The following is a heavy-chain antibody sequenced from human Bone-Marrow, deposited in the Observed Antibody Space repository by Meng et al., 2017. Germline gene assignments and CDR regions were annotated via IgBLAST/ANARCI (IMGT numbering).Heavy chain of an antibody. V-gene: IGHV3-49*04. D-gene: IGHD3-22*01. J-gene: IGHJ4*02. Sequence: GESLKISCTASGFTFGDYAMNWVRQAPGKGLEWVGFIRSKAYGGTTEYAASVEGRFTISRDGSKSIAYLQMNSLKTEDTAVYYCTRFSGLLPRDFDYWGQGTLVTVSS. CDR1: GFTFGDYA. CDR3: TRFSGLLPRDFDY. CDR2: IRSKAYGGTT.